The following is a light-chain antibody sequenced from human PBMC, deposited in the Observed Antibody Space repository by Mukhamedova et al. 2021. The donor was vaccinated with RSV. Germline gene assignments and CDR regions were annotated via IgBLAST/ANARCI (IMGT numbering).Light chain of an antibody. V-gene: IGLV2-14*01. J-gene: IGLJ2*01. CDR1: NSDIGGYIY. CDR2: EVS. CDR3: SSYTSNYTVV. Sequence: GTNSDIGGYIYVSWYQQHPGKAPKLMIYEVSNRPSGVSNRFSGSKSGSTASLAISGLQAEDEADYYCSSYTSNYTVVFGGGTKVT.